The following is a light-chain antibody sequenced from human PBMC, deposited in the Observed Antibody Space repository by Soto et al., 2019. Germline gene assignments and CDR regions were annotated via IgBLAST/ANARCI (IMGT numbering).Light chain of an antibody. V-gene: IGKV3-15*01. Sequence: DIVMTQSPAILSVSLGERATLSCLASQSISDNLAWYQQRSGQAPRLLIYGASTRATGVPARFSGSGSGTEFTLTISSLQSNDFEIYYCQQYKSWPPLTFGGVTTVE. CDR1: QSISDN. CDR2: GAS. CDR3: QQYKSWPPLT. J-gene: IGKJ4*01.